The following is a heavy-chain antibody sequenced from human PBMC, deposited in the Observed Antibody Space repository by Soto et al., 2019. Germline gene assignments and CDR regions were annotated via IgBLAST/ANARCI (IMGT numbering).Heavy chain of an antibody. D-gene: IGHD2-21*02. J-gene: IGHJ5*02. CDR1: GFNFSNHL. CDR2: ITSDGKSK. CDR3: ARESGDWPLNWFDP. V-gene: IGHV3-74*01. Sequence: GGSRRRSCAASGFNFSNHLMHWVRQRPGEGLVWVSRITSDGKSKAYAESVKGRFAISRDNAKNTLYLQMNGLTAEDTAVYYCARESGDWPLNWFDPWGLGALVTVSS.